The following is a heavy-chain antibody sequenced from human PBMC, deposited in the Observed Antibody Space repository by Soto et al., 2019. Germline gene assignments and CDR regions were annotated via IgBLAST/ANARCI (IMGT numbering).Heavy chain of an antibody. Sequence: EVQLLESGGGLVQPGGSLRLSCAASGFTFSGYAMGWVRQAPGKGLEWVSAITGSGGSTYYTNSVKGRFTISRDNSKNTLYLQMNSLRDEDSAVYYCAKDREAPLFLLDYWGQGTLVTVSS. CDR3: AKDREAPLFLLDY. V-gene: IGHV3-23*01. J-gene: IGHJ4*02. D-gene: IGHD3-10*01. CDR1: GFTFSGYA. CDR2: ITGSGGST.